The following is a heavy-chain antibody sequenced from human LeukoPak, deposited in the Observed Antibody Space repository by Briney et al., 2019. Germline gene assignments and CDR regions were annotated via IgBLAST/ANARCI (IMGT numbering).Heavy chain of an antibody. V-gene: IGHV1-18*01. D-gene: IGHD6-13*01. Sequence: ASVKVSCKASGYTFTSYGISWVRQAPGQGLGWMRWISAYNGNTNYAQKLQGRVTMTTDTSTSTAYMELRSLRSDDTAVYYCARAGIAAGLYYFDYWGQGTLVTVSS. J-gene: IGHJ4*02. CDR2: ISAYNGNT. CDR1: GYTFTSYG. CDR3: ARAGIAAGLYYFDY.